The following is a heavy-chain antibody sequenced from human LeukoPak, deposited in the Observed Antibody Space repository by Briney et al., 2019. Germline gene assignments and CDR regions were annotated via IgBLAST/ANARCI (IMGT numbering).Heavy chain of an antibody. V-gene: IGHV4-39*07. CDR1: GGSISSSSYY. CDR3: ARTGRDYGSGSYYNFFDY. J-gene: IGHJ4*02. D-gene: IGHD3-10*01. CDR2: IYYSGST. Sequence: PSETLSLTCTVSGGSISSSSYYWGWIRQPPGKGLEWIGSIYYSGSTYYNPSLKSRVTISVDTSKNQFSLKLSSVTAADTAVYYCARTGRDYGSGSYYNFFDYWGQGTLVTVSS.